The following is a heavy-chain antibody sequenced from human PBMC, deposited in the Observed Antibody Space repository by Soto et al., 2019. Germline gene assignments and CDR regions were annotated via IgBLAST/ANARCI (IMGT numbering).Heavy chain of an antibody. Sequence: QVQLQESGPGLVKPSQTLSLTCTVSGGSIRTVDYWWSWIRQSPDMGLEWIGHIYDGGRTYNNPSRESRVTMSVDTSKSQLSLTLGSVSAADTAVYYCARGPSGDKVDSWGQGTLVTVSS. CDR3: ARGPSGDKVDS. CDR1: GGSIRTVDYW. J-gene: IGHJ4*02. D-gene: IGHD7-27*01. V-gene: IGHV4-30-4*01. CDR2: IYDGGRT.